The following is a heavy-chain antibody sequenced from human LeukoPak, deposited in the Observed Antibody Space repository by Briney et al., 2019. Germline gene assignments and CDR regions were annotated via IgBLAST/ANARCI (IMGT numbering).Heavy chain of an antibody. Sequence: GGSLRLSCAASGFTFSTYWMHWVRHVPGKGLVWVSRINSDGSTADYADAVKGRFTISRDNAKNTLYLEMNSLRAEDTALYYCAPEGGSSYDYWGQGTLVTVSS. V-gene: IGHV3-74*01. CDR1: GFTFSTYW. J-gene: IGHJ4*02. CDR2: INSDGSTA. CDR3: APEGGSSYDY. D-gene: IGHD5-18*01.